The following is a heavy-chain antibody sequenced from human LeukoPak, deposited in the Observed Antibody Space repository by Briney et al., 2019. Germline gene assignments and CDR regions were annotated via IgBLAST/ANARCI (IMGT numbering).Heavy chain of an antibody. V-gene: IGHV4-59*08. CDR3: ARQPKYYGDYYFDY. CDR1: GGSISSYY. Sequence: SETLSLTCTVCGGSISSYYWSWIRQPPGKGLEWIGYIYYSGSTNYNPSLKSRVTISVDTSKNQFSLKLSSVTAADTAVYYCARQPKYYGDYYFDYWGQGTLVTVSS. D-gene: IGHD4-17*01. CDR2: IYYSGST. J-gene: IGHJ4*02.